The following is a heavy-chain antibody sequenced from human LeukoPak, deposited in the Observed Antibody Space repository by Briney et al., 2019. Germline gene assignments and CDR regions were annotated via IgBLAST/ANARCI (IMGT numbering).Heavy chain of an antibody. CDR1: GGSHSFGDYY. Sequence: PSHTLSLPCTVSGGSHSFGDYYWSWIPQPTGKGLDWIAYIYYSGTTYYTPSIKSRVTISLDTSRNQFSLKLSSVTAADTAVYYCARAGGTIGTTFRFDPWGQGTLVTVSS. J-gene: IGHJ5*02. D-gene: IGHD1-1*01. CDR2: IYYSGTT. CDR3: ARAGGTIGTTFRFDP. V-gene: IGHV4-30-4*08.